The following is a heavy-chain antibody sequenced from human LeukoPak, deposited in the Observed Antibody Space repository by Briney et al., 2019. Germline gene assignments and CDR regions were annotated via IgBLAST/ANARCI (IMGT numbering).Heavy chain of an antibody. J-gene: IGHJ5*02. V-gene: IGHV1-8*01. Sequence: ASVKVSCKASGFTFTSYDINWVRLASGQGLEWMGWMNPNNGNTGYAQKFQGRVTMTRDTSISTAYMELRDLRSEDTAVYYCVRDGEGVAISVNYWFDPWGQGTLVTVSS. CDR1: GFTFTSYD. CDR3: VRDGEGVAISVNYWFDP. D-gene: IGHD3-10*01. CDR2: MNPNNGNT.